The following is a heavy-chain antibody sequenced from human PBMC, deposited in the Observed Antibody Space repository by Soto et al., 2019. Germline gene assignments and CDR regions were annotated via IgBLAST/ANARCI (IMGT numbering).Heavy chain of an antibody. D-gene: IGHD3-22*01. V-gene: IGHV4-38-2*01. J-gene: IGHJ5*02. CDR2: LYHGGST. Sequence: SETLSLTCAVSGYSISSGYYWGWLRQPPGKGLEWIGSLYHGGSTYYNPSLNSRVTLSIDMTDNHVSLILNSVTAADTAVYYCARVGPWVPYYYDSSPYTFENWFDPWGQGTLVTVSS. CDR3: ARVGPWVPYYYDSSPYTFENWFDP. CDR1: GYSISSGYY.